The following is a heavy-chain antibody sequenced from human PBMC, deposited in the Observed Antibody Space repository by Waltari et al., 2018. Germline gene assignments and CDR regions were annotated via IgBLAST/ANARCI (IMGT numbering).Heavy chain of an antibody. CDR2: ISGDNTYT. Sequence: EVQLVESGGGLVQPGGSLRLSCVASGFMFSSYSMNWVRQAPGKGLGWVSSISGDNTYTYYSGSVKGRFTISRDNAKNSLFLQMNGLRDEDTAIYYCAKEGLGGDRQFDYWGQGTLVSVSS. D-gene: IGHD2-21*02. V-gene: IGHV3-21*06. J-gene: IGHJ4*02. CDR1: GFMFSSYS. CDR3: AKEGLGGDRQFDY.